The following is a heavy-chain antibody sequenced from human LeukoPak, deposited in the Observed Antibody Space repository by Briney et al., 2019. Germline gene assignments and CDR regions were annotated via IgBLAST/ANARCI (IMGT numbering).Heavy chain of an antibody. Sequence: SETRSLTCTVSGGSISSGDYYWSWIRQPPGKGLEWIGYIYYSGSTYYNPSLKSQVTISVDTSKNQFSLKLSSVTAADTAVYYCARSSGYSYGYYFDYWGQGTLVTVSS. D-gene: IGHD5-18*01. CDR1: GGSISSGDYY. V-gene: IGHV4-30-4*01. CDR2: IYYSGST. CDR3: ARSSGYSYGYYFDY. J-gene: IGHJ4*02.